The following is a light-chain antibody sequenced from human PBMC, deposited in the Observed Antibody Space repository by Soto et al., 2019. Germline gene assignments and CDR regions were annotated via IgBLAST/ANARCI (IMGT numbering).Light chain of an antibody. V-gene: IGLV2-23*01. J-gene: IGLJ1*01. Sequence: QSALTQPASVSGSPGQSITISCTGTSSDVGSYNLVSWYQQHPGKAPKLMIYEGSKRPSGVSNRFSGSKSGNTASLTISGLQAEGEADYYCCSYAGSSLYVFGTGTKLTVL. CDR1: SSDVGSYNL. CDR2: EGS. CDR3: CSYAGSSLYV.